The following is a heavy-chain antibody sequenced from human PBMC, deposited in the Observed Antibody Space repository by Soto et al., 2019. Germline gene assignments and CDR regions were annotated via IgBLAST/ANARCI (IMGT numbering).Heavy chain of an antibody. CDR2: VFHSGTT. CDR1: GDSVSSPYY. V-gene: IGHV4-4*02. Sequence: QVQLQESGPGLVKPSGTLSLTCAVSGDSVSSPYYWCWVRQPLGKGLEWIGEVFHSGTTSYNPSLRSRVTLSMDKSNNQFSLDLRSVTAADTAVYFCARSAGWYAVHSWGPGTLVIVSS. CDR3: ARSAGWYAVHS. D-gene: IGHD6-19*01. J-gene: IGHJ4*02.